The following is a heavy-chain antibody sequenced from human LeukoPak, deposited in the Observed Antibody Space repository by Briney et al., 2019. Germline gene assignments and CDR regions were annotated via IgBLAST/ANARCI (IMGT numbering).Heavy chain of an antibody. Sequence: SETLSLTCAVYGGSFSGYYWSWIRQPPGKGLEWIGEINHSGSTNYNPSLKSRVTISVDTSKNQFSLKLSSVTAADTAVYYCARLDVTIFGVVRWFDPWGQGTLVTVSS. V-gene: IGHV4-34*01. CDR1: GGSFSGYY. CDR3: ARLDVTIFGVVRWFDP. D-gene: IGHD3-3*01. CDR2: INHSGST. J-gene: IGHJ5*02.